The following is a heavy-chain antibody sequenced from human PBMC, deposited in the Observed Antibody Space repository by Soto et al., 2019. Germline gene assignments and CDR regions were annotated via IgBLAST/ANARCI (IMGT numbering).Heavy chain of an antibody. Sequence: PSETLSLTCTVSGGSISSGDYYWSWIRQHPGKGLEWIGYIYYSGSTYYNPSLKSRVIISVDSSKNQFSLKLTSVTAADTAVYYCARGHNSAWYSDYWGQGTPVTVSS. CDR1: GGSISSGDYY. CDR3: ARGHNSAWYSDY. D-gene: IGHD6-25*01. V-gene: IGHV4-31*03. CDR2: IYYSGST. J-gene: IGHJ4*02.